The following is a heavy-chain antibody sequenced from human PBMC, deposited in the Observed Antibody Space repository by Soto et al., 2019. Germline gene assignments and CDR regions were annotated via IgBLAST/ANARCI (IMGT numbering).Heavy chain of an antibody. CDR1: GFSLSTSGVG. CDR3: VHRRNSYSDVLTGYSKNWFDP. CDR2: IYWDDEK. D-gene: IGHD3-9*01. V-gene: IGHV2-5*02. J-gene: IGHJ5*02. Sequence: QITLKESGPTLVKPTQTLTLTCSFSGFSLSTSGVGVGWIRQSPGRALEWLALIYWDDEKRYSPSLRNRLTITKDTSTTQVVLIITNMDPVDTATYYCVHRRNSYSDVLTGYSKNWFDPWGQGTLVTVSS.